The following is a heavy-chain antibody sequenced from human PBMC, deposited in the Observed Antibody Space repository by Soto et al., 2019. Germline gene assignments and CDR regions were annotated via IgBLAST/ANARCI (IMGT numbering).Heavy chain of an antibody. D-gene: IGHD3-22*01. CDR2: IYPGDSDT. J-gene: IGHJ6*02. V-gene: IGHV5-51*01. CDR3: ARHGPRVYYDNSDYCYYGMDV. CDR1: GYSFTIYW. Sequence: GESLKISCKGSGYSFTIYWIGWVRQMPGKGLERMGIIYPGDSDTRYSPSFQGQVTISADKSISTAYLQRSSLKASDTAMYYCARHGPRVYYDNSDYCYYGMDVWGQGTTVTVSS.